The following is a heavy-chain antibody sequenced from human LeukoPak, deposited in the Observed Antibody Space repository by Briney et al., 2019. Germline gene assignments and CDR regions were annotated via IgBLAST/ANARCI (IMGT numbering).Heavy chain of an antibody. CDR1: GGTFSSYA. Sequence: ASVKVSCKASGGTFSSYAISWVRQAPGQGLEWMGRIIPILGIANYAQKFQGRVTITADKSTSTAYMELSSLRSEDTAVYYCARVAPVRGDIVAFDPWGQGTLVTVSS. CDR3: ARVAPVRGDIVAFDP. J-gene: IGHJ5*02. CDR2: IIPILGIA. D-gene: IGHD5-12*01. V-gene: IGHV1-69*04.